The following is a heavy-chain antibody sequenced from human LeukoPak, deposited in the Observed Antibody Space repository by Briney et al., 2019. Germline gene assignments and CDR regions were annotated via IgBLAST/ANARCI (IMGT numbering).Heavy chain of an antibody. CDR2: INHSGRT. J-gene: IGHJ3*02. CDR1: GVSFSGYY. V-gene: IGHV4-34*01. Sequence: PSETLSLTCGVYGVSFSGYYWSWIRQPPGKGLEWIGEINHSGRTNYNPSLKSRVTISVDTSKNQFSLKLSSVTAADTAVYYCARDHKEWLRFAFDIWGQGTMVTVSS. D-gene: IGHD5-12*01. CDR3: ARDHKEWLRFAFDI.